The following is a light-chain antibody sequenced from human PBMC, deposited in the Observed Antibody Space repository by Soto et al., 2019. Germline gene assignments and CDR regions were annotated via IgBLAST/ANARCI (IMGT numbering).Light chain of an antibody. CDR3: QQSSSSPPIT. J-gene: IGKJ5*01. V-gene: IGKV1-39*01. CDR2: AAS. CDR1: QSITYY. Sequence: IQMTQSPSSLSASVGDRVTITCRASQSITYYLNWYQQKPGKAPKLLIYAASTLQSGVPSRFSGSGFGTDFTLAISSLQPEDFATYYCQQSSSSPPITFGQGTRLDI.